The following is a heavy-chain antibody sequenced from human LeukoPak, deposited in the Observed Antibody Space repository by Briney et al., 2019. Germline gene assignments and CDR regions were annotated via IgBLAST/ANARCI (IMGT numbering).Heavy chain of an antibody. V-gene: IGHV4-59*12. Sequence: SETLSLTCTVSGGSISSYYWSWIRQPPGKGLEWIGYIYFSGYTNYNPSLKSRVTISVDMSKNQFSLKLSSVIAADTAVYYCARVPSIAVAGSFDYWGQGTLVTVSS. J-gene: IGHJ4*02. D-gene: IGHD6-19*01. CDR2: IYFSGYT. CDR1: GGSISSYY. CDR3: ARVPSIAVAGSFDY.